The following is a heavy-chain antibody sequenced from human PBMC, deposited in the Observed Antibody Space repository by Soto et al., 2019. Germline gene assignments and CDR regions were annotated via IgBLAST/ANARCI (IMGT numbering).Heavy chain of an antibody. CDR1: GYTFITCG. V-gene: IGHV1-18*01. J-gene: IGHJ6*02. Sequence: QVQLVQCGAEVKKPGASVKVSCKASGYTFITCGISWVRQAHGQGVEWMGWIISYNGNTNYAQKLQGRVTMTTDTSTTTAYMELRSLRSDDTAVYYCARDRPTSSIRARDYYYAMDVWGQGTTVTVSS. CDR2: IISYNGNT. CDR3: ARDRPTSSIRARDYYYAMDV. D-gene: IGHD6-6*01.